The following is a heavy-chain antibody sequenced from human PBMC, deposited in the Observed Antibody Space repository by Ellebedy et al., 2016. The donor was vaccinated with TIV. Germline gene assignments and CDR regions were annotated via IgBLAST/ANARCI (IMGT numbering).Heavy chain of an antibody. CDR3: ARSGVGAQYYFDY. V-gene: IGHV4-39*01. D-gene: IGHD3-3*01. Sequence: MPSETLSLTCSVSGDSTSSRLYYWGWIRQPPGKGLEWIGVVYSSGSTYYSPSLARRVTMSIDASKNEFSLRLTSVTAADTAVYYCARSGVGAQYYFDYWGQGILVTVSS. CDR2: VYSSGST. CDR1: GDSTSSRLYY. J-gene: IGHJ4*02.